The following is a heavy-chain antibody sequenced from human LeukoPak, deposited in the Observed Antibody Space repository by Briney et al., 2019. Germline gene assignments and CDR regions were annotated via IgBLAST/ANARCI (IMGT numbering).Heavy chain of an antibody. CDR3: ARIPDFYDSSAYQGRY. D-gene: IGHD3-22*01. CDR1: GFTFSTYT. CDR2: ISSSSSTI. V-gene: IGHV3-48*01. J-gene: IGHJ4*02. Sequence: PTGGSLRLSCATSGFTFSTYTMNWVRQAPGKGLEWVSYISSSSSTIYYADSVKGRFTISRDNAKNSLYLQMNSLRAEDTAVYYCARIPDFYDSSAYQGRYWGQGTLVTVSS.